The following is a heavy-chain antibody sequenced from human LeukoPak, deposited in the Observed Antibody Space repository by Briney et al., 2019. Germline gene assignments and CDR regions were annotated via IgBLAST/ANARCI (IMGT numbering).Heavy chain of an antibody. D-gene: IGHD3-22*01. Sequence: SETLSLTCAVSGYSISSSNWWGWFRQPPGKGLEWIGYIYYSGSAYYNTSLNSRITISVDTSKNQFSLKLSSVTAADTAVYYCARLTYYYDSSGYQEAFDIWGQGTMVTVSS. CDR1: GYSISSSNW. CDR3: ARLTYYYDSSGYQEAFDI. V-gene: IGHV4-28*01. J-gene: IGHJ3*02. CDR2: IYYSGSA.